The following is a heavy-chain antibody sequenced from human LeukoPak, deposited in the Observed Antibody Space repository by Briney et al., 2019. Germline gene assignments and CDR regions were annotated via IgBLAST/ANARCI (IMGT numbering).Heavy chain of an antibody. J-gene: IGHJ5*02. CDR1: GFTFSSYG. CDR3: ARGSILTGCP. V-gene: IGHV3-30*02. Sequence: GGSLRLSCAASGFTFSSYGMHWVRQAPGKGLEWVAFIRYDGSNKYYADSVKGRFTISRDNAKNSLYLQMNSLRAEDTAVYYCARGSILTGCPWGQGTLVTVSS. CDR2: IRYDGSNK. D-gene: IGHD3-9*01.